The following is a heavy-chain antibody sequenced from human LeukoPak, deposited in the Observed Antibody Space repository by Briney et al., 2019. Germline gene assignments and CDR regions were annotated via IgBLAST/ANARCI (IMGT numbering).Heavy chain of an antibody. V-gene: IGHV3-7*01. D-gene: IGHD3-10*01. CDR2: IKQDGSAK. J-gene: IGHJ4*02. CDR1: GFTFSDYW. CDR3: ARLSYDSGTHYTVYKY. Sequence: GGSLRLSCAASGFTFSDYWMSWVRQAPGKGLEWVANIKQDGSAKYYVDSVKGRFTISRDNAKDSLYLQMNSLRDDDTAVYYCARLSYDSGTHYTVYKYWGQGTLVTVSS.